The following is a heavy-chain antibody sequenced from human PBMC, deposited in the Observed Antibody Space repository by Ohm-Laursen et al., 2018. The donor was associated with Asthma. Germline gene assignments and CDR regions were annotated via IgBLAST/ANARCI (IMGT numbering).Heavy chain of an antibody. CDR1: GFTFSSYA. J-gene: IGHJ4*02. Sequence: SLRLSCTASGFTFSSYAMHWVRQAPGKGLEWVAVISYDGSNKYYADSVKGRFTISRDNSKNTLYLQMNSLRAEDTAVYYCARERDDYVWGTPQYYFDYWGQGTLVTVSS. CDR2: ISYDGSNK. CDR3: ARERDDYVWGTPQYYFDY. D-gene: IGHD3-16*01. V-gene: IGHV3-30-3*01.